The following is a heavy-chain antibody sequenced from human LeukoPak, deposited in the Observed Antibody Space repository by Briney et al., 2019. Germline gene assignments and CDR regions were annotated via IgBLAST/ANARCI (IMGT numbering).Heavy chain of an antibody. D-gene: IGHD1-26*01. Sequence: GGSLRLSCAASGFTFNDYYMSWIRQAPGKGLEWLSYINIGGTNTHYADSVKGRFTISRDNAKKSLYLEMNNLRAEDTAVYYCAKSAVGATNSFGYWGQGTLVTVSS. CDR3: AKSAVGATNSFGY. V-gene: IGHV3-11*01. J-gene: IGHJ4*02. CDR1: GFTFNDYY. CDR2: INIGGTNT.